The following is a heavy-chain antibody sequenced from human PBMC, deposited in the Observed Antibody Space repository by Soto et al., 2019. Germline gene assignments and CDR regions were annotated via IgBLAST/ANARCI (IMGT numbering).Heavy chain of an antibody. CDR2: ISYSATT. CDR1: GGCMTTLPCN. CDR3: ARLPTGFPNWFDS. J-gene: IGHJ5*01. V-gene: IGHV4-39*01. D-gene: IGHD1-1*01. Sequence: PSCSLALSCTVSGGCMTTLPCNWGWIRQPPKKGLEWIGAISYSATTYYSSSLKSRVTMSVDTSKNQFSLKLTSVTAADTAVYYCARLPTGFPNWFDSWGQGTLVTVSS.